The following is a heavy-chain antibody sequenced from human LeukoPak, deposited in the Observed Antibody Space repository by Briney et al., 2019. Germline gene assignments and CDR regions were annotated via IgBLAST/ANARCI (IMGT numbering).Heavy chain of an antibody. CDR2: IYPGDPDT. J-gene: IGHJ4*02. Sequence: GESLKISCRGSGYSFTNYWIGWVRQMPGKGLEWMGIIYPGDPDTRYSPSFQGQVTISADKSITTACLQWSSLKASDTAMYYCARRNSGSYYYDYWGQGTLVTVSS. V-gene: IGHV5-51*01. CDR3: ARRNSGSYYYDY. CDR1: GYSFTNYW. D-gene: IGHD3-10*01.